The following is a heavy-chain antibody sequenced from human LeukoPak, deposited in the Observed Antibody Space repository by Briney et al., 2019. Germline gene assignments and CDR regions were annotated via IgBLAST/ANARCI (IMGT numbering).Heavy chain of an antibody. Sequence: SVKVSCKASGGTFSSYAISWVRQAPGQGLEWMGGIIPIFGTANYAQKFQGRVTITADESTSTAYMELSRLRSDDTAVYYCARVYYLAYFDYWGQGTLVTVSS. CDR1: GGTFSSYA. CDR2: IIPIFGTA. D-gene: IGHD3-22*01. J-gene: IGHJ4*02. CDR3: ARVYYLAYFDY. V-gene: IGHV1-69*01.